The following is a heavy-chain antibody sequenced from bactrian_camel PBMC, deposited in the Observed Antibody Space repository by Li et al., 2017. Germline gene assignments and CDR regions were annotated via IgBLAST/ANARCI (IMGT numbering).Heavy chain of an antibody. CDR1: GATKIRFC. Sequence: VQLVESGGGSVQAGGSLRLSCVASGATKIRFCMGWFRQAPGKDREGVAHIDSDGKWYAESLKGRSTISHDDTNNTIYLQMNSLKTEDTAVYHCVADGFCSGGYCYCKELGSWGQGTQVTVS. D-gene: IGHD2*01. CDR2: IDSDGK. V-gene: IGHV3S57*01. J-gene: IGHJ6*01. CDR3: VADGFCSGGYCYCKELGS.